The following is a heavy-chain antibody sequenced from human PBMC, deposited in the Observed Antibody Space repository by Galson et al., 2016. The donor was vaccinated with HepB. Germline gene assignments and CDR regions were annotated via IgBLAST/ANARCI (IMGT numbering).Heavy chain of an antibody. J-gene: IGHJ4*02. CDR3: AKGSHHVPGTSIDY. D-gene: IGHD3-16*01. CDR1: GFTFSNYA. CDR2: ISGSGGST. Sequence: SLRLSCAASGFTFSNYATSWVRQAPGKGLEWVSAISGSGGSTHYADSVKGRFSISRDNSKNTLYLQMDSLRAEDTAVYYCAKGSHHVPGTSIDYWGQGILVSVSS. V-gene: IGHV3-23*01.